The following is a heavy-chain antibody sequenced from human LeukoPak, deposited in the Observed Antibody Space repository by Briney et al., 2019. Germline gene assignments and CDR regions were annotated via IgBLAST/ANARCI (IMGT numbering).Heavy chain of an antibody. CDR3: ARDNHYDFLTGPLPLDY. D-gene: IGHD3-9*01. CDR2: IIPIFGTA. V-gene: IGHV1-69*13. CDR1: GGTVSSYA. J-gene: IGHJ4*02. Sequence: ASVKVSCKASGGTVSSYAISWVRQAPGQGLEWMGGIIPIFGTANYAQKFQGRVTITADESTSTAYMELSSLRSEDTAVYYCARDNHYDFLTGPLPLDYWGQGTLVTVSS.